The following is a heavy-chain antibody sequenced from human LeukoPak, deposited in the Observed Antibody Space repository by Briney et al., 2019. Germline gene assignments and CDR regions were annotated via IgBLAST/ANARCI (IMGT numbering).Heavy chain of an antibody. D-gene: IGHD2-21*01. CDR2: IHYSGSA. CDR1: GGPIRTYQ. CDR3: ARQSRHIFAFDL. V-gene: IGHV4-59*08. Sequence: SETLSLTCTVSGGPIRTYQWSWIRQPPGKGLEWIGNIHYSGSANYNPSLKSRVNISIDTSKNQFSLKLISVTAADAAVYYCARQSRHIFAFDLWGQGTMVAVSS. J-gene: IGHJ3*01.